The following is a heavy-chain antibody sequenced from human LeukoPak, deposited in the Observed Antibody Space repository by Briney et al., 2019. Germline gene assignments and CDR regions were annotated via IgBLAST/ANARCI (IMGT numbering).Heavy chain of an antibody. J-gene: IGHJ4*02. D-gene: IGHD2-21*02. V-gene: IGHV3-23*01. Sequence: GGSLRLSCAASGFTFSSYAMSWVRQAPGKGLEWVSAISGSGGSTYYADSVKGRFTISRDNSKNTLYLQMNSLRAEDTAVYYCASYGAIVVVTAIHGGQFDYWGQGTLVTVSS. CDR1: GFTFSSYA. CDR3: ASYGAIVVVTAIHGGQFDY. CDR2: ISGSGGST.